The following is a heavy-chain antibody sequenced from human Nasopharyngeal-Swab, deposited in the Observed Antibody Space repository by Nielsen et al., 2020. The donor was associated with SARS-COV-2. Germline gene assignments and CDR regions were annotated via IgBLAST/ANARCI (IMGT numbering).Heavy chain of an antibody. CDR3: ARAIFGVVIIFNYYYMDV. CDR2: IYYSGST. D-gene: IGHD3-3*01. V-gene: IGHV4-59*01. J-gene: IGHJ6*03. Sequence: WIRQPPGKGLEWIGYIYYSGSTNYNPSLKGRVTISVDTSKNQFSLKLSSVTAADTAVYYCARAIFGVVIIFNYYYMDVWGKGTTVTVSS.